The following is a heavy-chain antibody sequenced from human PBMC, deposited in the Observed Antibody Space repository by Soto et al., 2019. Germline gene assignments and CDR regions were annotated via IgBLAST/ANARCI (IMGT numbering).Heavy chain of an antibody. CDR2: ILPVFGLV. CDR1: GGPPSNSD. Sequence: LLQSGAEVTKPGSSVKVSCKASGGPPSNSDISWVRQAPGQGLEWMGGILPVFGLVKYAQNFQGRVTITVNESTNTPYMELSSLRPEDTAVYYCARGLIVMVRSRAYYSMDLWGQGTTVTVS. CDR3: ARGLIVMVRSRAYYSMDL. D-gene: IGHD3-22*01. V-gene: IGHV1-69*01. J-gene: IGHJ6*02.